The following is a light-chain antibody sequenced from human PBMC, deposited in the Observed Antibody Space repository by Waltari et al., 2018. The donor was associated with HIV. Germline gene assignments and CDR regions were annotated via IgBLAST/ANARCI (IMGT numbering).Light chain of an antibody. CDR1: SSHNSYA. CDR2: VNSDGSH. CDR3: QTWGTSVQGV. J-gene: IGLJ3*02. V-gene: IGLV4-69*01. Sequence: QPMLTQSPSASASLGASVKLTCTLSSSHNSYAIVWHQQRSETAPRFLMRVNSDGSHTKGDGIPDRFSGSSSGTDRYRTISSLQSEDEADYYCQTWGTSVQGVFGGGTKLTVI.